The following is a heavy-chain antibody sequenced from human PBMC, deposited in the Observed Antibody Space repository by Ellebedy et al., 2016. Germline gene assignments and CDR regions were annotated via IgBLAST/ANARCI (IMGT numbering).Heavy chain of an antibody. J-gene: IGHJ3*02. CDR3: ARSGGNDAFDI. CDR2: INAGNGNT. D-gene: IGHD1-26*01. V-gene: IGHV1-3*01. Sequence: ASVKVSXXASGYTFTSYAMHWVRQAPGQRLEWMGWINAGNGNTKYSQKFQGRVTITRDTSASTAYMELSRLRSDDTAVYYCARSGGNDAFDIWGQGTMVTVSS. CDR1: GYTFTSYA.